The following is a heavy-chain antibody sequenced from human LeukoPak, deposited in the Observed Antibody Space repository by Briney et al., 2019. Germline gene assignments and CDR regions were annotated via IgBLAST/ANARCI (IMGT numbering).Heavy chain of an antibody. Sequence: GASVKVSCKASGYTFTSYGISWVRQAPGQGLEWMGWMNPNSGNTGYAQKFQGRVTMTRNTSISTAYMELSSLRSEDTAVYYCARPRRVAARSNILNYWGQGTLVTVSS. CDR2: MNPNSGNT. J-gene: IGHJ4*02. V-gene: IGHV1-8*02. CDR3: ARPRRVAARSNILNY. D-gene: IGHD6-6*01. CDR1: GYTFTSYG.